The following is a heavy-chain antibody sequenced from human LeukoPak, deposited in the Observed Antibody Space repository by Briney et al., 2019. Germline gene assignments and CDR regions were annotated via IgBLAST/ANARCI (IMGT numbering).Heavy chain of an antibody. J-gene: IGHJ3*02. CDR1: GGSISSYY. D-gene: IGHD1-26*01. Sequence: SETLSLTCSVSGGSISSYYWSWIRQPPGKGLEWIGYIYYSGSTNYNPSLKSRVTISVDTSKNQFSLKLSSLTAADTAVYYCARDGRYYYAFDIWGQGTMGTVSS. CDR2: IYYSGST. CDR3: ARDGRYYYAFDI. V-gene: IGHV4-59*12.